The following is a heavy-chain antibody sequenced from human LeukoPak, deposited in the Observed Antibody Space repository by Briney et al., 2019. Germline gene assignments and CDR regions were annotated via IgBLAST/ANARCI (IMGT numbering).Heavy chain of an antibody. D-gene: IGHD5-12*01. CDR3: AKYRRGYSGYDLDH. CDR1: GGTFSSDG. CDR2: IIPIFNTA. V-gene: IGHV1-69*01. J-gene: IGHJ4*02. Sequence: ASVKVSCKASGGTFSSDGISWVRQAPGQGLEWMGGIIPIFNTANYAQNFQGRVTITADESTSTAYMELSSLRSEDAAVYYCAKYRRGYSGYDLDHWGQGTLVTVSS.